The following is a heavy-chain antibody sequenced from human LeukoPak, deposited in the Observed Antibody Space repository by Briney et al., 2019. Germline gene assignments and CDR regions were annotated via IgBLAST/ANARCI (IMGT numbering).Heavy chain of an antibody. CDR3: TRDPSDDDRSDY. D-gene: IGHD2-21*02. CDR2: IYADGST. J-gene: IGHJ4*02. V-gene: IGHV3-66*02. Sequence: GGSLRLSCAASGFTFSNYMSWVRRAPGKGVQWVSVIYADGSTYYADSVKGRFTISRDISKNTLYLQVNRLRAEDTSVYYCTRDPSDDDRSDYWGQGTLVTVSS. CDR1: GFTFSNY.